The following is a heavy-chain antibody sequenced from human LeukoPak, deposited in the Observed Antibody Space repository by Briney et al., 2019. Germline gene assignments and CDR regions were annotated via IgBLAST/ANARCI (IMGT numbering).Heavy chain of an antibody. CDR3: AKDSSGYYYESYFDY. V-gene: IGHV3-23*01. CDR2: ISGSGGST. CDR1: RFTFSSNA. Sequence: GESLRLSCAAYRFTFSSNAISRGRQAPAIGLEWVSAISGSGGSTYDADSVKGRFTISRDNSKNTLYLQMNSLRAEDTAVYYCAKDSSGYYYESYFDYWGQGTLVTVSS. D-gene: IGHD3-22*01. J-gene: IGHJ4*02.